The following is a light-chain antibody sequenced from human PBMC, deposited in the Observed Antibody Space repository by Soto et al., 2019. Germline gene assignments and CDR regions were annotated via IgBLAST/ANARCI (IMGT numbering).Light chain of an antibody. CDR1: QSVSSSY. CDR2: GAS. V-gene: IGKV3-20*01. Sequence: PGERATLSCRASQSVSSSYLAWYQQKPGQAPRLLIHGASSRATGIPDRFSGSGSGTDFTLTISRLEPEDFAVYYWQQYGSSPETFGQGTKVEIK. CDR3: QQYGSSPET. J-gene: IGKJ1*01.